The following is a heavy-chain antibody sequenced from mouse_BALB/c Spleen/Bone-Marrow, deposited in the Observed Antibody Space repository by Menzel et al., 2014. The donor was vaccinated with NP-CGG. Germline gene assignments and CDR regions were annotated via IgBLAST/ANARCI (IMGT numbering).Heavy chain of an antibody. CDR2: INPYNDVT. D-gene: IGHD2-4*01. CDR3: AKAAYYDYDGRAMDY. CDR1: GYTFTSNI. J-gene: IGHJ4*01. Sequence: VHVKQSGPELVKPGASVKMSCKASGYTFTSNIINWVKQKPGRGLEWIGYINPYNDVTKYNEKLKGKATLTSDMSSNTAYMELSSLTSEDSAVYYCAKAAYYDYDGRAMDYWGQGTSVIVSS. V-gene: IGHV1-14*01.